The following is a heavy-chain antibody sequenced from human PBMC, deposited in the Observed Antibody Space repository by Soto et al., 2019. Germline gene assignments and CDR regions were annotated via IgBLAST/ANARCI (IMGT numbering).Heavy chain of an antibody. CDR3: ARDIRGAN. V-gene: IGHV3-11*01. Sequence: QVQLVESGGGLVKPGGSLRLSCTASGFTFTDHYMTWIRQAPGKGLEWVSYINSGGSYIYYADSVRGRFTISRDNAKNSVYLQMSSLRAEDTAIYYCARDIRGANWGQGTLVIVSS. CDR2: INSGGSYI. D-gene: IGHD3-10*01. J-gene: IGHJ4*02. CDR1: GFTFTDHY.